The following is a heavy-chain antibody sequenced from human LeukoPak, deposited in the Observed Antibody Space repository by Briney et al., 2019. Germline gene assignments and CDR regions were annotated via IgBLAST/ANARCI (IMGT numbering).Heavy chain of an antibody. D-gene: IGHD3-22*01. Sequence: SETLSLTCSVSGGSISNYYWSWIRQPPGKGLEWIGSIYHSGSTYYNPSLKSRVTISVDTSKNQFSLKLSSVTAADTAVYYCARRPYYYDSSGYRDYWGQGTLVTVSS. V-gene: IGHV4-59*08. CDR1: GGSISNYY. CDR2: IYHSGST. CDR3: ARRPYYYDSSGYRDY. J-gene: IGHJ4*02.